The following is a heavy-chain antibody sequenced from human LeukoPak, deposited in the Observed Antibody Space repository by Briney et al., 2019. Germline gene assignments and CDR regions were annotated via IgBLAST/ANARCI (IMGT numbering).Heavy chain of an antibody. CDR2: IYYSGST. Sequence: SETLSLTCTVSGGSISSYYWSWIRQPPGKGLEWIGYIYYSGSTNYNPSLKSRVTISVDTSKNQFSLKLSSVTAADTAVYYCARGTVILYYYYGMDVWGQGTTVTVSS. CDR1: GGSISSYY. J-gene: IGHJ6*02. CDR3: ARGTVILYYYYGMDV. V-gene: IGHV4-59*01. D-gene: IGHD4-11*01.